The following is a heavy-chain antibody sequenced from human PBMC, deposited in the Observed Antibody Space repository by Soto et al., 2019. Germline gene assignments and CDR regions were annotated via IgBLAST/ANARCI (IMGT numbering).Heavy chain of an antibody. J-gene: IGHJ6*02. CDR3: ASGGSGYFPHYYYYYGSDV. CDR2: INTRGST. V-gene: IGHV4-34*01. CDR1: GGSFSGYY. Sequence: SETLSFTCGVYGGSFSGYYWRLIRQPPGKGLEGIGEINTRGSTNYNPSLKNRVTISVDTPNNQFSLKLSSVTAADTAVYYCASGGSGYFPHYYYYYGSDVWGQATTVT. D-gene: IGHD3-3*01.